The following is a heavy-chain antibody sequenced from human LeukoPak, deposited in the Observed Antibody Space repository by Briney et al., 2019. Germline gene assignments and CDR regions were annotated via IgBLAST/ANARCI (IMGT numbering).Heavy chain of an antibody. Sequence: SETLSITCNVSGGSISAYYWSWIRQPPGKGLEWIGYIYYSGSTNYNPSLKSRVTISVDTSKNQFSLKLSSVTAADTAVYYCARHVVGSDFWSGYYPKAYYYGMDVWGQGTTVTVSS. CDR1: GGSISAYY. V-gene: IGHV4-59*08. D-gene: IGHD3-3*01. CDR2: IYYSGST. J-gene: IGHJ6*02. CDR3: ARHVVGSDFWSGYYPKAYYYGMDV.